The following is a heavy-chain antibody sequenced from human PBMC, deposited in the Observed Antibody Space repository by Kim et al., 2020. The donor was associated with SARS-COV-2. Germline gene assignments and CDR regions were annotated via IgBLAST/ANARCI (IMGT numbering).Heavy chain of an antibody. CDR1: GGSVSSGSYY. Sequence: SETLSLTCTVSGGSVSSGSYYWSWIRQPPGKGLEWIGYIYYSGSTNYNPSLKSRVTISVDTSKNQFSLKPSSVTAADTAVYYCARVPGAAIFGVVIVRGGMDVWGQGTTVSVSS. CDR2: IYYSGST. D-gene: IGHD3-3*01. J-gene: IGHJ6*02. V-gene: IGHV4-61*01. CDR3: ARVPGAAIFGVVIVRGGMDV.